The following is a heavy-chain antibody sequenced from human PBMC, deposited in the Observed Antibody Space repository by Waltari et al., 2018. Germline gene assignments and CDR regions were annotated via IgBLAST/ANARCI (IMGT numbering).Heavy chain of an antibody. Sequence: QVQLVQSGAEVKKPGASVKVSCKASGYTFTGYYMHWVRQAPGHGLEWMGWINPNSGGTNYAQKFQGWVTMTRDTSISTAYMELSRLRSDDTAVYYCARDNRGIQLWFTELYYFDYWGQGTLVTVSS. J-gene: IGHJ4*02. V-gene: IGHV1-2*04. D-gene: IGHD5-18*01. CDR3: ARDNRGIQLWFTELYYFDY. CDR2: INPNSGGT. CDR1: GYTFTGYY.